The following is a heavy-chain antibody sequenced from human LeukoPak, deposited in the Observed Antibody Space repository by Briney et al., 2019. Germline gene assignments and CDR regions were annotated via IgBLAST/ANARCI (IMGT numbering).Heavy chain of an antibody. Sequence: SETLSLTCTVSGGSISSYYWSWIRQPPGKGLEWIGYIYYSGSTNYNPSLKSRVTISVDTSKNQFSLKLSSVTAADTAVYYCARGRKFGSAFDYWGQGTLVTVSS. CDR2: IYYSGST. J-gene: IGHJ4*02. V-gene: IGHV4-59*12. CDR3: ARGRKFGSAFDY. D-gene: IGHD3-10*01. CDR1: GGSISSYY.